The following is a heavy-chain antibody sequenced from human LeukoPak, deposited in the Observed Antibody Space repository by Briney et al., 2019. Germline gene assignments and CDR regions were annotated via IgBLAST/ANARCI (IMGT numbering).Heavy chain of an antibody. Sequence: WIRQPPGKGLEWIGSIYYSGSIYYNPSLKSRVTISVDTSKNQFSLKLSSVTAADTAVYYCARRNIRSAAFDIWGQGTIVTVSS. V-gene: IGHV4-39*01. CDR3: ARRNIRSAAFDI. J-gene: IGHJ3*02. D-gene: IGHD2/OR15-2a*01. CDR2: IYYSGSI.